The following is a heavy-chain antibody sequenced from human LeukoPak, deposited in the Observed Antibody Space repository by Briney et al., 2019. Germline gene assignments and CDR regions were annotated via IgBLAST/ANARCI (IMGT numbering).Heavy chain of an antibody. J-gene: IGHJ4*02. CDR3: AKDGRSGWYFDY. D-gene: IGHD6-19*01. V-gene: IGHV3-30*02. CDR2: IRYDGSNK. CDR1: GFTFSSYG. Sequence: GGSLRLSCAASGFTFSSYGMHWVRQAPGKGLEWVAFIRYDGSNKYYADSVKGRFTISRDNSKNTLYLQMNSLRAEDTAVYYFAKDGRSGWYFDYWGQGTLVTVSS.